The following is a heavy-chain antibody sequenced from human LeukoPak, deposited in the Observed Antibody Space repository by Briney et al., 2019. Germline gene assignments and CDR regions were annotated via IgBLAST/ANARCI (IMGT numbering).Heavy chain of an antibody. D-gene: IGHD2-15*01. J-gene: IGHJ4*02. CDR2: ISGSGGST. V-gene: IGHV3-23*01. CDR1: GFTFSSYA. Sequence: GGSLRLSCSASGFTFSSYAMSWVRQAPGKGLEWVSAISGSGGSTYYADSVKGWFTISRDNSKNTLYLQMNSLRAEDTAVYYCAKDLHRGRSGGSCYDYWGQGTLVTVSS. CDR3: AKDLHRGRSGGSCYDY.